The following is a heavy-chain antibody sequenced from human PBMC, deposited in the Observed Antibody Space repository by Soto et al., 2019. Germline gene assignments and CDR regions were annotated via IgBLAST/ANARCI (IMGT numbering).Heavy chain of an antibody. Sequence: EVQLVESGGGLVQPGESLRLSCAASGFTFSSHWMSWVRQAPGKGLEWLANIKTDGSEKLYVDSVKGRFTISRDNAKNSLYLQVNSLGVDDSAVYFCARDGGKGYNLVDWGQGTLVTVSS. CDR3: ARDGGKGYNLVD. V-gene: IGHV3-7*04. D-gene: IGHD1-26*01. CDR1: GFTFSSHW. CDR2: IKTDGSEK. J-gene: IGHJ4*02.